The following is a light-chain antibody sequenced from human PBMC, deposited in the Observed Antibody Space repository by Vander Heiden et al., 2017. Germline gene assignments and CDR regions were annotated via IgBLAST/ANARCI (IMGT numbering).Light chain of an antibody. CDR1: SSDIGDYNY. CDR3: SSYTSRSTWV. V-gene: IGLV2-14*01. Sequence: QSALTQPASVSGSPGPSITISRTGTSSDIGDYNYVSWYQQYPGKGPKIMIYEVSNRPSGVSNRFSGSKSGNTASLTIAGLQAEDEADYYCSSYTSRSTWVFGGGTKLTVL. J-gene: IGLJ3*02. CDR2: EVS.